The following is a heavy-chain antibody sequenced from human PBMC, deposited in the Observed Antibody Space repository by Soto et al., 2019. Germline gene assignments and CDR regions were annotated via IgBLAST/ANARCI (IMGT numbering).Heavy chain of an antibody. Sequence: QVQLQESGPGLVKPSETLSLTCTVSGDSLTNYYCSWFRQPPGKGLEWIGYIMYSGYSAYNLSLKGRVPISMDTSKTPFSLMLESVTATDTAVYYCARHGFGPLHGLVDVWGQGTTVIVSS. D-gene: IGHD3-10*01. V-gene: IGHV4-59*08. CDR3: ARHGFGPLHGLVDV. CDR2: IMYSGYS. CDR1: GDSLTNYY. J-gene: IGHJ6*02.